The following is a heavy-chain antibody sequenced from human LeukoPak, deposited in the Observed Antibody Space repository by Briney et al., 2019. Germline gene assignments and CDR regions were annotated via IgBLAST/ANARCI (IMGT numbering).Heavy chain of an antibody. J-gene: IGHJ4*02. D-gene: IGHD2-2*01. CDR3: AKDGHCSSASCQFDY. Sequence: AGGSLRLSCVASGLTFSTSTFSWVRQARGKGVEGVSAIDGGATTYYADSAKGRFAISRHTAKNTLSLHMDSLTAEDTAIYFCAKDGHCSSASCQFDYWGQGTLVTVSS. CDR1: GLTFSTST. CDR2: IDGGATT. V-gene: IGHV3-23*01.